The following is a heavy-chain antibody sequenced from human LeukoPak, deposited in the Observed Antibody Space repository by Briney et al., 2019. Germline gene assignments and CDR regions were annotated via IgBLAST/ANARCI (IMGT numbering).Heavy chain of an antibody. CDR2: IYHTGTT. V-gene: IGHV4-38-2*01. Sequence: KPSETLSLTCAISGFSISSGDYWGWIRPPPGKGLEWIGTIYHTGTTYYNPSLKSRVTIPVDTSSNQFSLRLSSVTAADTAVYYCARLGCGSTSCYKIWFDPWGQGTLVTVSS. J-gene: IGHJ5*02. D-gene: IGHD2-2*02. CDR1: GFSISSGDY. CDR3: ARLGCGSTSCYKIWFDP.